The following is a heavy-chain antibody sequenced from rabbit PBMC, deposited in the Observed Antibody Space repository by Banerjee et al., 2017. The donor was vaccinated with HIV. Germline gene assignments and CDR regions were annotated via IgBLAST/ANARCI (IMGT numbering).Heavy chain of an antibody. CDR1: GFSFSSSYW. CDR3: ARHSGGFDL. CDR2: IYTGSSGST. V-gene: IGHV1S45*01. Sequence: QEQLVESGGGLVQPGGSLTLTCKASGFSFSSSYWMCWVRQAPGKGLEWIACIYTGSSGSTYYASWAKGRFTISKTSSTTVTLQLTSLTSADTATYFCARHSGGFDLWGPGTLVTVS. D-gene: IGHD4-1*01. J-gene: IGHJ6*01.